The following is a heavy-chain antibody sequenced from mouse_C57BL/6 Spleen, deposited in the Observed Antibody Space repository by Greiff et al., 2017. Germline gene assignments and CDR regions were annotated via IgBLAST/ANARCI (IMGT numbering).Heavy chain of an antibody. V-gene: IGHV1-47*01. D-gene: IGHD2-5*01. Sequence: VQLQESGAELVKPGASVKMSCKASGYTFTTYPIEWMKQNHGKSLEWIGNFHPYNDDTKYNEKFKGKATLTVEKSSSTVYLELSRLTSDDSAVYYCARGHYSNRYYYAMDYWGQGTSVTVSS. J-gene: IGHJ4*01. CDR1: GYTFTTYP. CDR2: FHPYNDDT. CDR3: ARGHYSNRYYYAMDY.